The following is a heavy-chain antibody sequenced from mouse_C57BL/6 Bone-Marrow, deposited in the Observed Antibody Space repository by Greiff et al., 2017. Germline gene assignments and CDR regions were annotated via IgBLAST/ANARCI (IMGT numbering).Heavy chain of an antibody. V-gene: IGHV1-85*01. CDR3: ERDYGSSYWYFDV. J-gene: IGHJ1*03. D-gene: IGHD1-1*01. CDR1: GYTFTSYD. CDR2: IYPRDGST. Sequence: QVQLQQSGPELVKPGASVKLSCKASGYTFTSYDINWVKQRPGQGLEWIGWIYPRDGSTKYNEKFKGKATVTVDTSSSTAYMELHSLASEDSAVYFCERDYGSSYWYFDVWGTGTTVTVSS.